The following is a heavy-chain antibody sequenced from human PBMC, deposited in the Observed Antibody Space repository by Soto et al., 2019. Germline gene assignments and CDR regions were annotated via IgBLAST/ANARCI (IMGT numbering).Heavy chain of an antibody. CDR2: INPSGGRT. Sequence: QVQLVQSGAEVKKPGASVKVSCKASGYTFTTYYMHWVRQAPGQGLEWMGIINPSGGRTTYAQKFQDGFIMTSATSRSTVYMELTSLRSDDTAMFYWARDGCITATCAGGGTWFAPGGQGTPVTVSS. D-gene: IGHD3-10*01. V-gene: IGHV1-46*01. CDR1: GYTFTTYY. CDR3: ARDGCITATCAGGGTWFAP. J-gene: IGHJ5*02.